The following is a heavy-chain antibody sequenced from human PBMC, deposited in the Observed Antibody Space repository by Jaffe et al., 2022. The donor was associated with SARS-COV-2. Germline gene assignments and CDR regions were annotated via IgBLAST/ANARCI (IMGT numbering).Heavy chain of an antibody. CDR3: ARRFLIPAADDYMDV. Sequence: QLQLQESGPGLVKPSETLSLTCTVSGGSISSNNYFWGWVRQPPGKGLEWIGNIYYTGGTYYNPSLKSRVTISVDTSKNQFSLKLRSVTAADNGVYYCARRFLIPAADDYMDVWGKGTTVTVSS. J-gene: IGHJ6*03. CDR1: GGSISSNNYF. CDR2: IYYTGGT. V-gene: IGHV4-39*01. D-gene: IGHD2-2*01.